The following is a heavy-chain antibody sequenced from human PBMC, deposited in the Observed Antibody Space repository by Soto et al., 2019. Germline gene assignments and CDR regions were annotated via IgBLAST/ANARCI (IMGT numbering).Heavy chain of an antibody. D-gene: IGHD3-9*01. V-gene: IGHV4-59*01. CDR3: ARDLTYYDILTGYERYYGMDV. Sequence: QVQLQESGPGLVKPSETLSLTCTVSGGSISSYYWSWIRPPPGQGLEWIGYIYYSGSTNYNPSLKSRVTISVDTSKNQFSLKLSSVTAEDTAVDYCARDLTYYDILTGYERYYGMDVWGQGTTVTVSS. CDR1: GGSISSYY. J-gene: IGHJ6*02. CDR2: IYYSGST.